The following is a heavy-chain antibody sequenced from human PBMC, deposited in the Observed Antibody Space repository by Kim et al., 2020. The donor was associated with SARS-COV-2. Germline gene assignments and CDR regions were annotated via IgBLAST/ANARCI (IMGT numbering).Heavy chain of an antibody. CDR3: ARVSRYCSGGSCHQKNYYYYGMDV. CDR1: GFTFSSYW. J-gene: IGHJ6*02. CDR2: INSDGSST. Sequence: GGSLRLSCAASGFTFSSYWMHWVRQAPGKGLVWVSRINSDGSSTSYADSVKGRFTISRDNAKNTLYLQMNSLRAEDTAVYYCARVSRYCSGGSCHQKNYYYYGMDVWGQGTTVTVSS. D-gene: IGHD2-15*01. V-gene: IGHV3-74*01.